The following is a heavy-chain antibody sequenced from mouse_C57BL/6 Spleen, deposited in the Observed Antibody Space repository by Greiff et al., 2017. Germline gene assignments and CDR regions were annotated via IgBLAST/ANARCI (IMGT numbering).Heavy chain of an antibody. Sequence: VQLQQSGPELVKPGASVKISCKASGYSFTGYYMNWVKQSPEKSLEWIGEFNPSTGGTTYNQKFKAKATLTVDKSSSTAYMQLKSLTSEDSAVYYCARYAGYAMDYWGQGTSVTVSS. CDR1: GYSFTGYY. V-gene: IGHV1-42*01. J-gene: IGHJ4*01. CDR3: ARYAGYAMDY. CDR2: FNPSTGGT.